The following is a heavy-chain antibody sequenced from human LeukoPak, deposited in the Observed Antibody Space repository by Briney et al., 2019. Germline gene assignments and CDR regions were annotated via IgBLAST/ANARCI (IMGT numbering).Heavy chain of an antibody. CDR1: GFTFSSYS. CDR2: ISSSSSYI. D-gene: IGHD1-7*01. V-gene: IGHV3-21*01. J-gene: IGHJ4*02. Sequence: GGSLRLSCAASGFTFSSYSMNWVRQAPGKGLEWVSSISSSSSYIYYADSVKGRFTISRDNAKNSLYLQMNSLRAEDTAVYYCARARGITGTTEGVDYWGQGTLVTVSS. CDR3: ARARGITGTTEGVDY.